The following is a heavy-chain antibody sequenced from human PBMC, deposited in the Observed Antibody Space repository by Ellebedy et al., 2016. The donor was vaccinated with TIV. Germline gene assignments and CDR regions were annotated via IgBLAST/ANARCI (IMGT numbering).Heavy chain of an antibody. J-gene: IGHJ6*02. V-gene: IGHV4-61*01. CDR2: IYYSGST. Sequence: MPSETLSLTCTVSGGSVSSGSYYWSWIRQPPGKGLEWIGYIYYSGSTNYNPSLKSRVTMSVDTSKNQFSLNLSSVTAADTAVYYCARADYGDYGAYYYGLDVWGQGTTVTVSS. CDR1: GGSVSSGSYY. CDR3: ARADYGDYGAYYYGLDV. D-gene: IGHD4-17*01.